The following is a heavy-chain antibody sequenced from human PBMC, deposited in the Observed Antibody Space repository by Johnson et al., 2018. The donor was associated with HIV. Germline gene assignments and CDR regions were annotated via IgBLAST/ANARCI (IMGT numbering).Heavy chain of an antibody. CDR1: GVKFEDYG. CDR2: SNWNGGST. CDR3: AVLCSGCADAFDV. V-gene: IGHV3-20*04. Sequence: VQLVESGGALVQPGRSLRLSCAASGVKFEDYGMSWVRQAPGKGREWVSGSNWNGGSTGYADSVKVLFTISRDNAKNSLYLQMNSLRAEDTALYYCAVLCSGCADAFDVWGQGTMFTVS. D-gene: IGHD3-10*01. J-gene: IGHJ3*01.